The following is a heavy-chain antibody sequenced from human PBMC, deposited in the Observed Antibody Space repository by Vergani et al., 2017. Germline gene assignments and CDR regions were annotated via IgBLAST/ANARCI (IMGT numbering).Heavy chain of an antibody. CDR3: ARDNKQLRPRAFDL. J-gene: IGHJ3*01. V-gene: IGHV4-30-4*01. Sequence: QVHLQESGPGLVKPSETLSLTCTVSGDSMNSDDFYWSWIRQPPGKGLEWIGNIFYSGSTYYNPSLKSRLTLSVALSKNLFSLKLNSVTAADSAVYYCARDNKQLRPRAFDLWGQGTMVTVSS. CDR2: IFYSGST. D-gene: IGHD4-23*01. CDR1: GDSMNSDDFY.